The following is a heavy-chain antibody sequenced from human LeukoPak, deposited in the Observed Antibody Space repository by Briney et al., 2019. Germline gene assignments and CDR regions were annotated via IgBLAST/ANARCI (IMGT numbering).Heavy chain of an antibody. V-gene: IGHV3-7*03. Sequence: GGSLRLSCAASGFALSSHWMTWVRQVPGRGPEWVANVNRDGSETYYLNSVKGRFTISKDNAKNSLYLQMNSLRAEDTALYHCARNNGMDVWGQGTTVIVSS. CDR2: VNRDGSET. CDR3: ARNNGMDV. CDR1: GFALSSHW. J-gene: IGHJ6*02.